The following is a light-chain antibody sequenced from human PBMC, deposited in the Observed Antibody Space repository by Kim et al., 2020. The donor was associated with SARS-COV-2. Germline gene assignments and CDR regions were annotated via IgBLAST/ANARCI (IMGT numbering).Light chain of an antibody. CDR1: SSDVGGYDY. CDR3: CSFIDTSTYV. J-gene: IGLJ1*01. CDR2: DVT. V-gene: IGLV2-14*03. Sequence: QSVLTQPVSVSGSPGQSITISCTGTSSDVGGYDYVSWYQQHPGEVPKLVIYDVTKRPSGVSNRFSGSKSGNTASLTISGLQSEDEADYYCCSFIDTSTYVFGSGTKVTVL.